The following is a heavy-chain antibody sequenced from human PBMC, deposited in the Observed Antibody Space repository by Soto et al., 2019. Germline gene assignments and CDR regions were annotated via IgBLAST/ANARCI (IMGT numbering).Heavy chain of an antibody. CDR3: TRGAGAPWVRFDS. D-gene: IGHD3-22*01. CDR1: GGSITSGFY. V-gene: IGHV4-38-2*01. Sequence: SETLSLTCAVSGGSITSGFYWGWVRQSPGKGLEWIGSISYSAKTFYNPSLASRLSIAVDTSMNQFSLRLTSVTAADTALYYCTRGAGAPWVRFDSWGQGTLVTVSS. CDR2: ISYSAKT. J-gene: IGHJ4*02.